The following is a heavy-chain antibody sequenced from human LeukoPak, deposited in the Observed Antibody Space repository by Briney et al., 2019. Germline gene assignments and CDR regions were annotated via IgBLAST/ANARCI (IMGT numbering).Heavy chain of an antibody. V-gene: IGHV4-34*01. Sequence: SETLSLTCAVYGGSFSGYYWSWIRQPPGKGLEWIGEINHSGSTNYNPSLKSRVTISVDTSKNQFSLKLSSVTAADTAVYYCARPTGAAAGRSLYYFDYWGQGTLVTVSS. CDR1: GGSFSGYY. J-gene: IGHJ4*02. D-gene: IGHD6-13*01. CDR3: ARPTGAAAGRSLYYFDY. CDR2: INHSGST.